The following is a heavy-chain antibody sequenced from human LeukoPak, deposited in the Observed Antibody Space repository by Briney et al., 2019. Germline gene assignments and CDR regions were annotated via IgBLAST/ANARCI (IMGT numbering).Heavy chain of an antibody. J-gene: IGHJ4*02. V-gene: IGHV4-59*01. CDR3: ARAAAGTFGFDY. Sequence: GSLRLSCAASGFTFSSYAMSWIRQPPGKGLEWIGYIYYSGSTNYNPSLKSRVTISVDTSKNQFSLKLSSVTAADTAVYYCARAAAGTFGFDYWGQGTLVTVSS. CDR2: IYYSGST. CDR1: GFTFSSYA. D-gene: IGHD6-13*01.